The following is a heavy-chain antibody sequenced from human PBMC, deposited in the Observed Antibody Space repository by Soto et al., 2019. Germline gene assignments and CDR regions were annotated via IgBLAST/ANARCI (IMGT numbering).Heavy chain of an antibody. CDR3: ARWLGYYYYYGMDV. CDR2: INHSGST. D-gene: IGHD6-19*01. J-gene: IGHJ6*02. CDR1: GGSFIGYY. Sequence: SETLSLTCAAYGGSFIGYYWSWIRQPPGKGLEWIGEINHSGSTNYNPSLKSRVTISVDTSKNQFSLKLSSVTAADTAVYYCARWLGYYYYYGMDVWGQGTTVTVS. V-gene: IGHV4-34*01.